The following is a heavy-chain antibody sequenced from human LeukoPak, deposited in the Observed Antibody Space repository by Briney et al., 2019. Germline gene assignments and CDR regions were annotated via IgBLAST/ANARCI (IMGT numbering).Heavy chain of an antibody. CDR2: ISSSSSYI. V-gene: IGHV3-21*01. CDR1: GFTFISYS. Sequence: SGGSLRLSCAASGFTFISYSMNWVRQAPGKGLEWVSSISSSSSYIYYADSVKGRFTISRDNAKNALYLQMNSLRAEDTAVYYCARDQESSSGSYYYYGMDVWGQGTTVTVSS. CDR3: ARDQESSSGSYYYYGMDV. J-gene: IGHJ6*02. D-gene: IGHD6-13*01.